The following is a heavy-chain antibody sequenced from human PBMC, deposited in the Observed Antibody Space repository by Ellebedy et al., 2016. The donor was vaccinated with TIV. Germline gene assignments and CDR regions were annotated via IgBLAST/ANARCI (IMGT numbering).Heavy chain of an antibody. CDR1: GGSISSSSYY. D-gene: IGHD3-10*01. CDR2: IYYSGST. CDR3: ARHLRGMVRGPDY. Sequence: MPSETLSLTCTVSGGSISSSSYYWGWIRQPPGKGLEWIGSIYYSGSTYYNPSLKSRVTISADTSKNQFSLKLSSVTAADTAVYYCARHLRGMVRGPDYWGQGTLVTVSS. J-gene: IGHJ4*02. V-gene: IGHV4-39*01.